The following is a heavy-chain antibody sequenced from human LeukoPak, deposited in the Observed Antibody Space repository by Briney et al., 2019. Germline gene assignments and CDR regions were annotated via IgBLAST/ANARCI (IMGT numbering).Heavy chain of an antibody. CDR2: IYYSERT. Sequence: PSETLSLTCTVSGGSISSSSHYWGWIRQPPGKGLEWIGSIYYSERTYYNPSLKSRVTISVDTSKNQFSLKLSSVAAADTAVCYCARVQSRLSWFAPWGQGTLVTVSS. CDR1: GGSISSSSHY. V-gene: IGHV4-39*07. J-gene: IGHJ5*02. CDR3: ARVQSRLSWFAP.